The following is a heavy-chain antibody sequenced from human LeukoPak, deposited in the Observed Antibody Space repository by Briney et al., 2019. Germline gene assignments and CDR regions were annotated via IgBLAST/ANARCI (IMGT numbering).Heavy chain of an antibody. CDR2: ISAYNGNT. CDR3: ASPDRHRKPCSSTSCYVY. CDR1: GYIFTGYA. D-gene: IGHD2-2*01. J-gene: IGHJ4*02. V-gene: IGHV1-18*01. Sequence: ASVKVSCKASGYIFTGYAISWVRQAPGQGLEWMGWISAYNGNTNYAQKFQGRVTITTDESTSTAYMELSSLRSEDTAVYYCASPDRHRKPCSSTSCYVYWGQGTLVTVSS.